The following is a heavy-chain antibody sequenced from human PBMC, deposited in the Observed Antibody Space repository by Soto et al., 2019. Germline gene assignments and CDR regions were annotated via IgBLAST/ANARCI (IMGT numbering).Heavy chain of an antibody. J-gene: IGHJ4*02. CDR2: IYSGGST. V-gene: IGHV3-66*01. CDR3: ARETIAVAPAWGYYFDY. Sequence: GGSLRLSCAASGFTVSSNYMSWVRQAPGKGLEWVSVIYSGGSTYYADSVKGRFTISRDNSKNTLYLQMNSLRAADTAVYYCARETIAVAPAWGYYFDYWGQGTLVTVSS. D-gene: IGHD6-19*01. CDR1: GFTVSSNY.